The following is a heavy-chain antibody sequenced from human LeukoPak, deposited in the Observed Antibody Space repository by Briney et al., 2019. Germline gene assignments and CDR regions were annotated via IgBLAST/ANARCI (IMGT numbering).Heavy chain of an antibody. CDR1: GYTFTGYY. J-gene: IGHJ6*02. Sequence: ASVKVSCKASGYTFTGYYMHWVRQAPGQGLEWMGRINPNSGGTNYAQKFLGRVTMTRDTSISTAYMELSRLRSDDTAVYYCASILSNYDFWSGYQTMSYGMDVWGQGTTVTVSS. CDR3: ASILSNYDFWSGYQTMSYGMDV. V-gene: IGHV1-2*06. CDR2: INPNSGGT. D-gene: IGHD3-3*01.